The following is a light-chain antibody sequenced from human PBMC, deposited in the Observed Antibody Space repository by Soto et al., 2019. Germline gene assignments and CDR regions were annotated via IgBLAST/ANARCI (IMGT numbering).Light chain of an antibody. J-gene: IGLJ1*01. CDR3: SSYTSSSTYV. CDR1: SSDVGGYNY. Sequence: QSALTRPASVSGSPGGSITISCTGTSSDVGGYNYVSWYQQHPGKAPKLMIYDVSNRPSGVSNRFSGSKSGNTASLTISGLQAEDEADYYCSSYTSSSTYVFGTGTKVTVL. V-gene: IGLV2-14*01. CDR2: DVS.